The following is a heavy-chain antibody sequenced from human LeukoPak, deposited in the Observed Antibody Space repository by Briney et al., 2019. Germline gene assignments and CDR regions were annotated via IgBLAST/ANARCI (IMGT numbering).Heavy chain of an antibody. J-gene: IGHJ4*02. CDR1: GFTFSNSA. CDR3: ARGPRAAADDY. Sequence: ASVKVSCKTSGFTFSNSAVQWVRQARGQRLEWIGWIGVARGNTNYAQKVQDRITITRDTSASTAYMELSSLRSEDTAVYYCARGPRAAADDYWGQGTLVTVSS. D-gene: IGHD6-13*01. CDR2: IGVARGNT. V-gene: IGHV1-58*01.